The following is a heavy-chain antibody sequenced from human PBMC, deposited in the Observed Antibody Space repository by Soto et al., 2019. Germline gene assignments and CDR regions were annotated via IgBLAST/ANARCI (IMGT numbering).Heavy chain of an antibody. CDR3: ARGSSGFSDFN. Sequence: PGESLKISCKSSGYSFNIYWVGWVRQVSGKGLEWMGIIYPGDSDTRYSPSFQGQVTISADKSNSTAYLQWSSLKASDTAMYYCARGSSGFSDFNWGRGTLVTVSS. CDR1: GYSFNIYW. V-gene: IGHV5-51*01. CDR2: IYPGDSDT. J-gene: IGHJ4*02. D-gene: IGHD3-22*01.